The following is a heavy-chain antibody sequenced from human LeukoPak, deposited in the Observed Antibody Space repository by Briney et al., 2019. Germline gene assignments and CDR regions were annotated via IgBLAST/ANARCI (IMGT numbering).Heavy chain of an antibody. Sequence: GGSLRLSCAASGFSFSASYMTWVRQAPGKGLECVAYIRPDGTSTYYVDSVKGRFTISRDNARNSVYLQMNSLRVEDKALYYCSTEPRLLSYWGQGTLVTV. CDR3: STEPRLLSY. J-gene: IGHJ4*02. V-gene: IGHV3-7*01. CDR1: GFSFSASY. D-gene: IGHD3-10*01. CDR2: IRPDGTST.